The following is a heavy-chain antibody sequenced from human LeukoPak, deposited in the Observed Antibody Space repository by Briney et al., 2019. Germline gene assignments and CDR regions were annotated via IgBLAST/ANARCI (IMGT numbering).Heavy chain of an antibody. V-gene: IGHV1-2*02. Sequence: ASVTVSCKASGYTFTVYYMHWVRQAPGQGLEWMGWINPNSGGTNYAQKFQGRVTMTRDTSISTAYMELSRLRSDDTAVYYCARDLSNGDYFDYWGQGTLVTVSS. D-gene: IGHD4-17*01. CDR2: INPNSGGT. CDR3: ARDLSNGDYFDY. CDR1: GYTFTVYY. J-gene: IGHJ4*02.